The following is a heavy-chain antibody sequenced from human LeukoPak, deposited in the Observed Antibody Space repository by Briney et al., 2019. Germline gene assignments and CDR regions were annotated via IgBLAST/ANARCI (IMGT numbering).Heavy chain of an antibody. CDR3: AKRSGYDSGWFDS. Sequence: GGSLRLSCAASGFTFSSYAMSWVRQAPGKGLEWVSGVSGSGSSTYYADSVKGRFTISRDNSKNTLYLQMNSLRAEDTALYYRAKRSGYDSGWFDSWGQGTLVTVSS. D-gene: IGHD5-12*01. V-gene: IGHV3-23*01. CDR1: GFTFSSYA. CDR2: VSGSGSST. J-gene: IGHJ5*01.